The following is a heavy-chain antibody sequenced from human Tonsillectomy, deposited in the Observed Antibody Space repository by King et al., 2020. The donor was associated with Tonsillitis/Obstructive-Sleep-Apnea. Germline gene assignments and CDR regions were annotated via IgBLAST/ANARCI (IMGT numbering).Heavy chain of an antibody. CDR1: GFTFSSYA. D-gene: IGHD2-2*01. V-gene: IGHV3-23*04. CDR3: AKEGAGVGVPAAMPYWYFDL. J-gene: IGHJ2*01. CDR2: ISGSGDST. Sequence: VQLVESGGGLVQPGGSLRLSCAASGFTFSSYAMSWVRQAPGKGLEWVSAISGSGDSTYYADSVKGRFTISRDNSKNTLYLQMNSLRVEDTAVYYCAKEGAGVGVPAAMPYWYFDLWGRGTLVTVSS.